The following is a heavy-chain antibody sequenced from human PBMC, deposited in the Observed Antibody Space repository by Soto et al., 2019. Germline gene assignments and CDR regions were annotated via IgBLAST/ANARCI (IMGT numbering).Heavy chain of an antibody. CDR2: IHYSGST. CDR1: GGSISSGGHY. Sequence: TLSLTCAVSGGSISSGGHYWSWIRQHPGKGLEWIGYIHYSGSTFYNPSLKSRATTSVDTSKNQFSLKLSSVTAADTAVYYCERYGEAGMVDVWGQGTTVTVYS. D-gene: IGHD4-17*01. J-gene: IGHJ6*02. CDR3: ERYGEAGMVDV. V-gene: IGHV4-31*11.